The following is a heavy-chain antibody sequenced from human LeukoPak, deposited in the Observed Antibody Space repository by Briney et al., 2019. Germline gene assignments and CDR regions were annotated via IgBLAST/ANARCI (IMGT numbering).Heavy chain of an antibody. CDR1: GFIFDDYG. J-gene: IGHJ5*02. CDR2: INWSGGST. V-gene: IGHV3-20*04. D-gene: IGHD4-23*01. Sequence: GGSLRLSCAASGFIFDDYGLIWVRRAPGKGLEWVSSINWSGGSTGYADSVKGRFTISRDNAKNSLYLQMNTLRVEDTAVYYCARGGSNYVGTEGWFDPWGQGTLVTVSS. CDR3: ARGGSNYVGTEGWFDP.